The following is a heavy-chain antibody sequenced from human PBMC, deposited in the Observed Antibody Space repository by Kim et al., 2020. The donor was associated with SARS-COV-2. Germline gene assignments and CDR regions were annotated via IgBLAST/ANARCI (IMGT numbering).Heavy chain of an antibody. Sequence: GGSLRLSCAASGFTFSDYYMSWIRQAPGKGLEWVSYITSSSTYTNYADSVKGRFTISRDNAGNSLNLQMNTLRAEDTAVYYCARRGTSWYSQIDYWGQGT. V-gene: IGHV3-11*03. J-gene: IGHJ4*02. CDR1: GFTFSDYY. CDR2: ITSSSTYT. D-gene: IGHD6-13*01. CDR3: ARRGTSWYSQIDY.